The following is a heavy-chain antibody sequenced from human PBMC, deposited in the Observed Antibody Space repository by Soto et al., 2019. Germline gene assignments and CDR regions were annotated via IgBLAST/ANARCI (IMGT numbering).Heavy chain of an antibody. CDR2: ISGSGGST. Sequence: EVQLLESGGGLVQPGGSLRLSCAASGFTFSSYAMSWVPQAPGKGLEWVSAISGSGGSTYYADSVKGRFTISRDNSKNTLYLQMNSLRAEETAVSYCAKDHGRIRGVIITEFSYWGQGTLVTVSS. D-gene: IGHD3-10*01. J-gene: IGHJ4*02. V-gene: IGHV3-23*01. CDR3: AKDHGRIRGVIITEFSY. CDR1: GFTFSSYA.